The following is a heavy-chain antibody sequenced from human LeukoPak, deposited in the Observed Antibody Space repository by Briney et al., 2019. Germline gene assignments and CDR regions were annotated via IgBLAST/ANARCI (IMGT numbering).Heavy chain of an antibody. CDR2: ISYDGSNK. CDR3: AREQGTPGDY. V-gene: IGHV3-30-3*01. Sequence: PGGSLRLSCAASGFTFSSYAMHWVRQAPGKGLEWVAVISYDGSNKYYADSVKGRFTISRDNSKNTLYLQMNSLRAEDTAVYYCAREQGTPGDYWGQGTLVTVSS. J-gene: IGHJ4*02. CDR1: GFTFSSYA. D-gene: IGHD3-10*01.